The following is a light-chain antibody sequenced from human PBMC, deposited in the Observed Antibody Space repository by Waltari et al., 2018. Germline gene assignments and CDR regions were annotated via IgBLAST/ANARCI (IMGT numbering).Light chain of an antibody. CDR3: ASYIPGSTLV. Sequence: QSALTHPAPVSGSPGQSITNPCTGSSRHVGTYNYVPWYQQFPDRAPKLRIYDVTNRPSGVSNRFSGSKSANTASLTISGLQPEDEADYYCASYIPGSTLVFGGGTKLTVL. CDR1: SRHVGTYNY. CDR2: DVT. J-gene: IGLJ3*02. V-gene: IGLV2-14*01.